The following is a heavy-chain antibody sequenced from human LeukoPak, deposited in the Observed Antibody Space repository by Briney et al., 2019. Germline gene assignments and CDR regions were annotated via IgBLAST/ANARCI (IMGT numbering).Heavy chain of an antibody. Sequence: SETLSLTCAGSGGSINNYYWSWIRQPAGKGLEWNGRIYSSGISDYNPSLKSRVTMSVDTSKNQFFLKLTSVTAADTALYYCARGYGEATGEAFDIWGQGTMVTVSS. J-gene: IGHJ3*02. CDR3: ARGYGEATGEAFDI. D-gene: IGHD4-17*01. CDR2: IYSSGIS. V-gene: IGHV4-4*07. CDR1: GGSINNYY.